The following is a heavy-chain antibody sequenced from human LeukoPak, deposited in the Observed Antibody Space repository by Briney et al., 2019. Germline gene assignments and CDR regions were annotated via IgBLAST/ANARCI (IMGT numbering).Heavy chain of an antibody. CDR2: IYYSGST. J-gene: IGHJ5*02. CDR1: GGSISSGGYS. V-gene: IGHV4-31*03. Sequence: PSQTLSLTCTVSGGSISSGGYSWSWIRQHPGKGLEWIGYIYYSGSTYYNPSLKSRVTISVDTSKNQFSLKLSSVTAADTALYYCAKDSIAVAGTPYNWFDPWGQGTLVTVSS. D-gene: IGHD6-19*01. CDR3: AKDSIAVAGTPYNWFDP.